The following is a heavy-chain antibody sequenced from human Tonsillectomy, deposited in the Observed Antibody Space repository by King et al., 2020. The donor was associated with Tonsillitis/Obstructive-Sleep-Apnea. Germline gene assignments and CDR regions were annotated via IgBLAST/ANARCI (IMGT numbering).Heavy chain of an antibody. D-gene: IGHD3-22*01. Sequence: VQLVQSGAEVKKPGASVKVSCKASGYTFTSYYMHWVRQAPGQGLEWMGIINPSGVATSYAQMFQGRVTLTRDTSTNTVYMDLSSLRSEDTAVYYCARGEHPLGGSGSTPPTNWFDPWGQGTLVTVSS. CDR3: ARGEHPLGGSGSTPPTNWFDP. CDR1: GYTFTSYY. J-gene: IGHJ5*02. V-gene: IGHV1-46*01. CDR2: INPSGVAT.